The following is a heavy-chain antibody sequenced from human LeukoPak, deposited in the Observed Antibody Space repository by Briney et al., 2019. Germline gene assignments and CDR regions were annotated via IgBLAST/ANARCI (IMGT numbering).Heavy chain of an antibody. D-gene: IGHD3-22*01. V-gene: IGHV4-61*02. Sequence: SETLSLTCTVSGDSINRGSQFWSWIRQPAGKGLEWIGRIYTRGSTKYNASLKSRVTISVDTTQNQVSLKLTSVTAADTAVYYCAREMLEGYYSDSSGYSVGLHFDPWGQGTLVIVSS. CDR1: GDSINRGSQF. CDR3: AREMLEGYYSDSSGYSVGLHFDP. J-gene: IGHJ5*02. CDR2: IYTRGST.